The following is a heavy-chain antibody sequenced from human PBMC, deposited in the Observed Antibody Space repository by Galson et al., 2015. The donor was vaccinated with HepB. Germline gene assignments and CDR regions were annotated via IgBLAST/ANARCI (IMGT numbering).Heavy chain of an antibody. Sequence: SLRLSCAASGFTFSPYSIHWVRQAPGKGPEWVAVISAGGSIQYYADSVRGRFTVSRDNPKNTVYLQMNNLRPGDTAVYYCAKEWLVENWFFDFWGRGTLVTVSS. J-gene: IGHJ2*01. V-gene: IGHV3-30*18. CDR2: ISAGGSIQ. CDR3: AKEWLVENWFFDF. CDR1: GFTFSPYS. D-gene: IGHD6-19*01.